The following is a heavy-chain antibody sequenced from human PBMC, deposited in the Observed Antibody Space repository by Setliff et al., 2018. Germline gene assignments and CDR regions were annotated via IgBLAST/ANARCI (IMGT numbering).Heavy chain of an antibody. V-gene: IGHV1-46*01. J-gene: IGHJ4*02. CDR3: ARRSSSGNGFDY. Sequence: ASVKVSCRASGYTFTSYYMHWVRQAPGQGLEWMGIINPSGGNTSYAQKFQGRVTMTRDTSTSTVYMELSSLRSEDTAGYYCARRSSSGNGFDYWGQGTQVTVSS. CDR1: GYTFTSYY. D-gene: IGHD6-13*01. CDR2: INPSGGNT.